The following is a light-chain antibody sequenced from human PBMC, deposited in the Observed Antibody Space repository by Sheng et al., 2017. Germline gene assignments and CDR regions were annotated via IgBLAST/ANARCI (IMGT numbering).Light chain of an antibody. J-gene: IGKJ2*01. Sequence: VLTQSPPSLSVTLGQPASISCRSSRSLISGDGKSYFNWFHQRPGQSPRRLIYEVFKRDSGVPDRFRGSGSAAECTLEITRVEAEDVGFYFCMQGNYWPRNFGQGTKLEIK. V-gene: IGKV2-30*01. CDR3: MQGNYWPRN. CDR1: RSLISGDGKSY. CDR2: EVF.